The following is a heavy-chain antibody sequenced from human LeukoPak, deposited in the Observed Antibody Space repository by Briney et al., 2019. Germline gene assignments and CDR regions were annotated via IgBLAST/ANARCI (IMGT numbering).Heavy chain of an antibody. CDR1: GGTFSKYT. D-gene: IGHD5-18*01. Sequence: GSSVKVSSKASGGTFSKYTISWVRQRPGQGLEWMGGITPLFGTANYAQKFQGRVTITADESASTAYMELSRLRSDDTAVYYCARVRESGNSYDYVDYYFYYGMDVWGQGTTVTVSS. J-gene: IGHJ6*02. CDR3: ARVRESGNSYDYVDYYFYYGMDV. CDR2: ITPLFGTA. V-gene: IGHV1-69*01.